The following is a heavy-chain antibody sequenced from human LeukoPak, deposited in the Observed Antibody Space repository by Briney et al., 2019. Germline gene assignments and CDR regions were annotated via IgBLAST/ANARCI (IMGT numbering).Heavy chain of an antibody. CDR3: AKDPQCYYDSSGYYDY. CDR1: GFTFDDYA. J-gene: IGHJ4*02. D-gene: IGHD3-22*01. V-gene: IGHV3-9*01. CDR2: ISWNSGSI. Sequence: GRSLRLSCAASGFTFDDYAMHWVRQAPGKGLEWVSGISWNSGSIGYADSVKGRFTISRDNAKNSLYLQMNSLRAEDTALYYCAKDPQCYYDSSGYYDYWGQGTLVTVSS.